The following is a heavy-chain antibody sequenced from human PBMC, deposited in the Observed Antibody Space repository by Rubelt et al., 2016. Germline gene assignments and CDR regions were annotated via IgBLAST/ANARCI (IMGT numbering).Heavy chain of an antibody. D-gene: IGHD1-26*01. CDR1: GSSISSYY. Sequence: QLPLQESGPGLVKPSETLSLTCTVSGSSISSYYWSWIRQPPGKGLGWIGYIYNSGSTYYNPSLKSRVTISVETYKNQFSLKLSSGTAADRDVYYCARDRADKWFDPWGQGTLVTVSS. CDR2: IYNSGST. CDR3: ARDRADKWFDP. J-gene: IGHJ5*02. V-gene: IGHV4-59*12.